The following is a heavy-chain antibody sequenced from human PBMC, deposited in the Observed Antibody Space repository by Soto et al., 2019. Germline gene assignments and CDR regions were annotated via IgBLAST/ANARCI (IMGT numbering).Heavy chain of an antibody. V-gene: IGHV1-69*13. J-gene: IGHJ4*02. CDR2: IIPIFGTA. Sequence: SVKGACKASGGTYSRYAGSWVRQANGQGLEWMGGIIPIFGTANYAQKFQGRVTITADESTSTAYMELSSLRSEDTAVYYCARDRGGYDSSGYYYYFDYWGQGTLVTVSS. D-gene: IGHD3-22*01. CDR3: ARDRGGYDSSGYYYYFDY. CDR1: GGTYSRYA.